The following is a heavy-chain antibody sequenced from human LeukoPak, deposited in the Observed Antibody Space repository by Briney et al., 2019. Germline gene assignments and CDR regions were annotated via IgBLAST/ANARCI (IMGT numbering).Heavy chain of an antibody. Sequence: GGSLRLSCTASGFTFSSFWMAWVRQAPGKGLEWVGNIKQDGSIQYYGDSVKGRFTISRDNAKNSLYLQMNNLRAEDTALYYCATSYDSSGCDWGPGTLVTVSS. CDR2: IKQDGSIQ. CDR1: GFTFSSFW. J-gene: IGHJ4*02. CDR3: ATSYDSSGCD. V-gene: IGHV3-7*01. D-gene: IGHD3-22*01.